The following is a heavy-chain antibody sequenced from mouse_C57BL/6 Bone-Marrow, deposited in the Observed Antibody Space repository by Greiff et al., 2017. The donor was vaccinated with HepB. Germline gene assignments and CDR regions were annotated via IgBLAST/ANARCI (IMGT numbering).Heavy chain of an antibody. CDR1: GFSFNTYA. CDR2: IRSKSNNYAT. J-gene: IGHJ3*01. D-gene: IGHD1-1*01. CDR3: VSAYYGSGGFAY. V-gene: IGHV10-1*01. Sequence: GGGLVQPKGSLKLSCAASGFSFNTYAMNWVRQAPGKGLEWVARIRSKSNNYATYYADSVKDRFTISRDDSESMLYLQMNNLKTEDTAMYYCVSAYYGSGGFAYWGQGTLVTVSA.